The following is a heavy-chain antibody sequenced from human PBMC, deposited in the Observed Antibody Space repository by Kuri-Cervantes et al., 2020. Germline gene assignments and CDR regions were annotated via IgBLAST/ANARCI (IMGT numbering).Heavy chain of an antibody. Sequence: LSLTCAASGFTFSSYWMSWVRQAPGKGLEWVANIKQDGSEKYYVDSVKGRFTISRDNAKNSLYLQMNSLRAEDTAVYYCARGAPYYDFWSGYRDYYMDVWGKGTTVTVSS. CDR3: ARGAPYYDFWSGYRDYYMDV. V-gene: IGHV3-7*01. CDR2: IKQDGSEK. J-gene: IGHJ6*03. D-gene: IGHD3-3*01. CDR1: GFTFSSYW.